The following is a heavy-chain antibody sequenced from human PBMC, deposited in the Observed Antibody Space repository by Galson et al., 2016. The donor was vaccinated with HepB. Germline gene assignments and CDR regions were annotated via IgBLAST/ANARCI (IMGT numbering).Heavy chain of an antibody. D-gene: IGHD6-19*01. CDR3: AREGGQWLERFDY. Sequence: RLSCAASGFTFSSYWMHWVRQAPGKGLVWVSRINSDGSSTIYADSVKGRFTISRDNAKNTLYLQMNSLRAEDTAVYYCAREGGQWLERFDYWGQGTLVTVSS. CDR1: GFTFSSYW. J-gene: IGHJ4*02. CDR2: INSDGSST. V-gene: IGHV3-74*01.